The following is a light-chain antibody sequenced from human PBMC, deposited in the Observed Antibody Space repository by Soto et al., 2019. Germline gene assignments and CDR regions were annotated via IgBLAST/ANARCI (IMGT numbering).Light chain of an antibody. J-gene: IGLJ1*01. CDR1: SSDVGNYNY. V-gene: IGLV2-23*02. CDR2: MVS. Sequence: QSALTQPASVSGSPGQSITISCTGTSSDVGNYNYVSWYQQYPGRVPKLLIYMVSNRPSGVSNRFSGSKSGNTASLTISGLQAEDEADYYCCSYAGSYVFGTGTKVTVL. CDR3: CSYAGSYV.